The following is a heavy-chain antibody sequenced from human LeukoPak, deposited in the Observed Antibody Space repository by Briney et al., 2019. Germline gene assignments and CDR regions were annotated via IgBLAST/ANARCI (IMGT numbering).Heavy chain of an antibody. J-gene: IGHJ5*02. Sequence: SVKVSCKASGGTLGSYAISWVRQAPGQGLEWMGGIIPIFGTANYAQKFQGRVTITTDESTSTAYMELSSLRSEDTAVYYCARSPPFWSGYYTWFDPWGQGTLVTVSS. D-gene: IGHD3-3*01. CDR3: ARSPPFWSGYYTWFDP. CDR2: IIPIFGTA. CDR1: GGTLGSYA. V-gene: IGHV1-69*05.